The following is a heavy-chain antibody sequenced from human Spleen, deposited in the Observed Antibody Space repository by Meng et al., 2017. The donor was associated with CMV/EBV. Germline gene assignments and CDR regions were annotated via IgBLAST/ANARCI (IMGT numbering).Heavy chain of an antibody. D-gene: IGHD6-13*01. Sequence: SCHGSGSSFTNYWSAWVRQMPGKGLEWMGIIYPGDSDTRYSPSFQGQVTFSADKSVSTAYLQWTSLKASDTAMYYCARLRTAAGFDYWGQGTLVTVSS. J-gene: IGHJ4*02. CDR3: ARLRTAAGFDY. V-gene: IGHV5-51*01. CDR1: GSSFTNYW. CDR2: IYPGDSDT.